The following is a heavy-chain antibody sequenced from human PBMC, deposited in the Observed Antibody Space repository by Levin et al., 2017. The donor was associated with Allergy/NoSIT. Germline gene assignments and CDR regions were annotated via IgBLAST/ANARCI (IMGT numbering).Heavy chain of an antibody. Sequence: PGGSLRLSCAASGFTFSDNYMSWIRQAPGKGLEWISYISRDGATIHYAGSPRGRFTISRDNAKKSLYLQMNNLRAEDTAVYYCARQSVLGGVMDVWGQGTTVIVSS. J-gene: IGHJ6*02. D-gene: IGHD1-26*01. CDR3: ARQSVLGGVMDV. CDR2: ISRDGATI. CDR1: GFTFSDNY. V-gene: IGHV3-11*01.